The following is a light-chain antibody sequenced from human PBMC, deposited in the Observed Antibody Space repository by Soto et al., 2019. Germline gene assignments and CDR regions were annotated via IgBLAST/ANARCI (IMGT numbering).Light chain of an antibody. CDR2: DAS. Sequence: EIVLTQSPATLSLSPGERATLSCRASQSVSSYLAWYQQKPGQAPRLLIYDASNRATGIPARFSGSGSGTDFPLTISSLEPEDFAVYYCQHRRNWPIFTFGPGTKVDIK. CDR1: QSVSSY. J-gene: IGKJ3*01. CDR3: QHRRNWPIFT. V-gene: IGKV3-11*01.